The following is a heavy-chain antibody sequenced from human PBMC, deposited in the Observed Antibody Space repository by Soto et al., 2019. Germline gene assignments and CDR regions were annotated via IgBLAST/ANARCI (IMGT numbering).Heavy chain of an antibody. CDR1: GFTFSSYW. CDR3: AKDSYYDSSGYYFFDY. CDR2: ISRDGSST. D-gene: IGHD3-22*01. V-gene: IGHV3-74*01. J-gene: IGHJ4*02. Sequence: GGSLRLSCAASGFTFSSYWMHWVRQAPGKGLVWVSRISRDGSSTNYADSVKGRFTISRDNSKNTLYLQMNSLRAEDTAVYYCAKDSYYDSSGYYFFDYWGQGTLVTVSS.